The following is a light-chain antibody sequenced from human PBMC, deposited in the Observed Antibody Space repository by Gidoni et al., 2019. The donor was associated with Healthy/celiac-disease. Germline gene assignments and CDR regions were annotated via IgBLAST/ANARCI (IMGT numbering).Light chain of an antibody. Sequence: DIQMTQSPSTLSASVGDRVTITCRASQTISNWLAWYQQKPGNAPKVLIYKASSLESGVPPRFSGSGSGTEFTLTISSLQPDDFATYYCQQYNSYSRTFGQGTRLEIK. V-gene: IGKV1-5*03. CDR1: QTISNW. J-gene: IGKJ5*01. CDR3: QQYNSYSRT. CDR2: KAS.